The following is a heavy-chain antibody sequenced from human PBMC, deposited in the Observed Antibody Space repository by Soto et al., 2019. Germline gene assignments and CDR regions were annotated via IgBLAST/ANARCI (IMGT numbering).Heavy chain of an antibody. D-gene: IGHD3-10*01. CDR3: ASSYGSGYRAFDY. CDR1: GDTFNFYS. CDR2: VDPILSMS. Sequence: QVQLVQSGAEVKRPGSSVKVSCKASGDTFNFYSINWVRQAPGVGLGWVGRVDPILSMSNYARRFQGRVTMTADKATSTAYMELRSVRSEDTAIYYCASSYGSGYRAFDYWGQGALVTVSS. V-gene: IGHV1-69*02. J-gene: IGHJ4*02.